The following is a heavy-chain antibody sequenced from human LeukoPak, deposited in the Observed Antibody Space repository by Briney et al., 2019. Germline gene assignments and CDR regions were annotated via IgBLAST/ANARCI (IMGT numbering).Heavy chain of an antibody. CDR1: GGSISSGSYY. CDR3: ARLSLFGDPFDY. D-gene: IGHD4-17*01. CDR2: IYTSGST. Sequence: SETLSLTCTVSGGSISSGSYYWSWIRQPAGKGLEWIGRIYTSGSTNYNPSLKSRVTISVDTSKNQFSLKLSSVTAADTAVDYCARLSLFGDPFDYWGQGTLVTVSS. V-gene: IGHV4-61*02. J-gene: IGHJ4*02.